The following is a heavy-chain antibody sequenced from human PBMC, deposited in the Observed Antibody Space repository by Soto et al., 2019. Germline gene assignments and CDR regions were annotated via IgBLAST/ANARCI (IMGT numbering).Heavy chain of an antibody. Sequence: PGGSLRLSCIASGFTFSSYAMSWIRQAPGKGLEWISYISGSNIYTNYADSVKGRFTISRDNANNSLYLQMDSLRVEDTAVYYCARDGGEVIPAAIGGGYGMDVWGQGTTVTAP. V-gene: IGHV3-11*06. J-gene: IGHJ6*02. CDR1: GFTFSSYA. D-gene: IGHD2-2*01. CDR3: ARDGGEVIPAAIGGGYGMDV. CDR2: ISGSNIYT.